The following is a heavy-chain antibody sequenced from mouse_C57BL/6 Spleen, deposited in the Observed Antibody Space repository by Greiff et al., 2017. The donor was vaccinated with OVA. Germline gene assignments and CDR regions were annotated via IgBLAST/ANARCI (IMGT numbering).Heavy chain of an antibody. CDR3: ARRGNYYGSSYDWYFDV. V-gene: IGHV5-17*01. CDR1: GFTFSDYG. J-gene: IGHJ1*03. D-gene: IGHD1-1*01. Sequence: EVKLVESGGGLVKPGGSLKLSCAASGFTFSDYGMHWVRQAPEKGLEWVAYISSGSSTIYYADTVKGRFTISRDNAKNTLFLQMASLRSEDTAMYYCARRGNYYGSSYDWYFDVWGTGTTVTVSS. CDR2: ISSGSSTI.